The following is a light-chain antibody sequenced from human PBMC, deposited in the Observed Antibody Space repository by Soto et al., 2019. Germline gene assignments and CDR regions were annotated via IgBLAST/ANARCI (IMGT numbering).Light chain of an antibody. J-gene: IGKJ3*01. CDR3: QKFSSHPPFT. CDR1: QCVSRY. CDR2: SAS. V-gene: IGKV1-9*01. Sequence: QLAQSPSFLSASVEDRVTITCRSSQCVSRYLAWYQQKPGRAPRLLIYSASSLQYGVPSSLRGIGSGTEFTLTITSLQPEDFGTYFCQKFSSHPPFTFGPGTKVDIK.